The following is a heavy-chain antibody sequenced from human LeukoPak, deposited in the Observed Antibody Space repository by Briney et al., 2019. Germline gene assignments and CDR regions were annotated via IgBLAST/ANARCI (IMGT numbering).Heavy chain of an antibody. CDR3: ATAPKDSYYYYMDV. CDR1: EFTFSTYN. Sequence: GSLRLSCAASEFTFSTYNMNWVRQAPGKGLEWLSYITDSSDTIYYADSVKGRFTISRDNAKNSLYLQMNSLRAEDTAVYYCATAPKDSYYYYMDVWGKGTTVTVSS. CDR2: ITDSSDTI. V-gene: IGHV3-48*01. J-gene: IGHJ6*03.